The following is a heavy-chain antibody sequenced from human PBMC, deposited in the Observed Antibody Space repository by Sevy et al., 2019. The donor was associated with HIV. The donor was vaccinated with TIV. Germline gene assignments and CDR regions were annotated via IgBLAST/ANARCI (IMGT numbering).Heavy chain of an antibody. V-gene: IGHV3-48*03. J-gene: IGHJ6*02. Sequence: GESLKISCAASGFTFSSYEMNWVRQAPGKGLEWVSYISSSGSTIYYADSVKGRFTISRDNAKNSLYLQMNSLRAEDTAVYYCARGGAVAAYYYYGMDVWGQGTTVTVSS. CDR3: ARGGAVAAYYYYGMDV. D-gene: IGHD6-19*01. CDR1: GFTFSSYE. CDR2: ISSSGSTI.